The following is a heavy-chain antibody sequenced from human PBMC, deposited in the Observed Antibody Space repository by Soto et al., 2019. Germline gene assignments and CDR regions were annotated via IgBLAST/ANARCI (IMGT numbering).Heavy chain of an antibody. Sequence: LSLTYSVSGGAVNSYCGGWGGQRPGKGLEWIGYIYYSGSTNYNPSLKSRVTISVDTSKNQFSLKLSSVTAADTAVYYCARKKGFWSGYYSYSSYYYMDVWGKGTTVTVSS. V-gene: IGHV4-59*02. J-gene: IGHJ6*03. CDR3: ARKKGFWSGYYSYSSYYYMDV. CDR1: GGAVNSYC. CDR2: IYYSGST. D-gene: IGHD3-3*01.